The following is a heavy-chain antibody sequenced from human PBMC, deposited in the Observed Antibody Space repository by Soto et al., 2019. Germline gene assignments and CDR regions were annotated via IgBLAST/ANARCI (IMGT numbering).Heavy chain of an antibody. D-gene: IGHD1-1*01. CDR3: ARGSNWSSDY. Sequence: EVQLVESGGGLVQPGGSLRLSCAASGFTFSGYNMNWVRQAPGKGLEWISCIKSDSSGTWYADSVKGRFTMSRDNAKNSLYLQMNSLRDEDPAVYFCARGSNWSSDYWGQGTLVAVSS. J-gene: IGHJ4*02. V-gene: IGHV3-48*02. CDR2: IKSDSSGT. CDR1: GFTFSGYN.